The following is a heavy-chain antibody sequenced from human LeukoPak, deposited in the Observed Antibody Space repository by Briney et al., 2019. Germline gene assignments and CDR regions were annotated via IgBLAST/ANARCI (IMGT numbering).Heavy chain of an antibody. Sequence: GGSLRLSCAASGFTFSGYWMHWVRQAPGKGLVWVSRINSDESSTSYADSVKGRFTISRDNAKNTPYLQMNSLRAEDTAVYYCAREWRYSSSSGPFDYWGQGTLVTVSS. CDR2: INSDESST. CDR3: AREWRYSSSSGPFDY. D-gene: IGHD6-6*01. V-gene: IGHV3-74*01. CDR1: GFTFSGYW. J-gene: IGHJ4*02.